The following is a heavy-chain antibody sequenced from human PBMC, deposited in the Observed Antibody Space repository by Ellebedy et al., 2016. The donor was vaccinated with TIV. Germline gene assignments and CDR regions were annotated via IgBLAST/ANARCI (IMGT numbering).Heavy chain of an antibody. Sequence: PGGSLRLSCTASGFTFDHYTIHWVRQAPEKGLEWVSLITWDENREYVDSVKGRFTIYRENAKNALFLQMDGLRVDDSAVYYCVGFGVFNIWGQGAPVTVSS. CDR3: VGFGVFNI. D-gene: IGHD3-3*01. CDR2: ITWDENR. V-gene: IGHV3-43*01. CDR1: GFTFDHYT. J-gene: IGHJ4*02.